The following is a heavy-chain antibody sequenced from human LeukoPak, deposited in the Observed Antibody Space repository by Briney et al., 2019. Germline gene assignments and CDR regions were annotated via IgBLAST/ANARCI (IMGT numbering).Heavy chain of an antibody. D-gene: IGHD6-19*01. CDR2: IYTSGST. J-gene: IGHJ4*02. CDR1: GDSTSNFY. CDR3: ARVGAVSGWPYYFDY. Sequence: SEPLSLTCTVSGDSTSNFYWSWIRQPAGKGLEWIGRIYTSGSTNYNPSLKSRVTMSVDTSKNQFSLKLTSVTAADTAVYYCARVGAVSGWPYYFDYWGQGTLVTVSS. V-gene: IGHV4-4*07.